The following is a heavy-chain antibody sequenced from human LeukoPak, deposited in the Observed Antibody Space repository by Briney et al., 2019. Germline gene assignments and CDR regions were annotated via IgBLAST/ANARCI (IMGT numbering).Heavy chain of an antibody. CDR1: GFTFSSYW. Sequence: GGSLRLSCAASGFTFSSYWMHWVRQAPGKGLVWVSRINSDGSSTSYADSVKGRFTISRDNAKNTLYLQMDSLRAEDTAVYYCARVYAVGVSRGHFDYWGQGTLVTVSS. J-gene: IGHJ4*02. V-gene: IGHV3-74*01. CDR3: ARVYAVGVSRGHFDY. CDR2: INSDGSST. D-gene: IGHD3-16*01.